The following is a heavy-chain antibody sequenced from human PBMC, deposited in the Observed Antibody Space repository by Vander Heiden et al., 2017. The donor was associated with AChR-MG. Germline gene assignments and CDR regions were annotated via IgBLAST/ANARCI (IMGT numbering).Heavy chain of an antibody. Sequence: QVQLAESGGGVVQPGRSPRLSCASSGFPFTSYAMHWVRQSPGKGLECVAVISYYGSNKYYADSVKGRFTISRDKSKNTLYLQMNSLRAEDTAVYYCARDRIQGSGFSVQYPDYWGQGTLVTVSS. J-gene: IGHJ4*02. V-gene: IGHV3-30-3*01. CDR2: ISYYGSNK. CDR1: GFPFTSYA. CDR3: ARDRIQGSGFSVQYPDY. D-gene: IGHD6-19*01.